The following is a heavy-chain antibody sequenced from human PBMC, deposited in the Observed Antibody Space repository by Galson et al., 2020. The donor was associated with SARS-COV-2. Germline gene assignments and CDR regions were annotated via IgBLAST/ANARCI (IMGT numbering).Heavy chain of an antibody. CDR2: LFYSGST. V-gene: IGHV4-30-4*07. CDR3: ARAGYSNYYYYYMDV. J-gene: IGHJ6*03. CDR1: GGSISSGGFS. D-gene: IGHD6-13*01. Sequence: SETLSLTCAVSGGSISSGGFSWSWIRQPPGKGLEWIGYLFYSGSTYYNPSLKSRVTISVDTSKNQFSLKLSSVTAADTAVYYCARAGYSNYYYYYMDVWGKGTTVTISS.